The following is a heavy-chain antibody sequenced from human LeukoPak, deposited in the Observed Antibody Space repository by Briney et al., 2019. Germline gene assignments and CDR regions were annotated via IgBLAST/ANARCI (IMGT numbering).Heavy chain of an antibody. CDR1: GFTFSSYA. Sequence: PGGSLRLSCAASGFTFSSYAMHWVRQAPGKGLEWVAVIWYDGSNKYYVDSVKGRFTISRDNSKNTLYLQMNSLRAEDTAVYYCARDLSTVTTGRIGYWGQGTLVTVSS. CDR2: IWYDGSNK. J-gene: IGHJ4*02. CDR3: ARDLSTVTTGRIGY. D-gene: IGHD4-17*01. V-gene: IGHV3-33*08.